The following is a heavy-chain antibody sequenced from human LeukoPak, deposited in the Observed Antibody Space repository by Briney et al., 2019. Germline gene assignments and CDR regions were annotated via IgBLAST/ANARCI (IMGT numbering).Heavy chain of an antibody. CDR3: ARVMGRYCSSTSCYVDY. D-gene: IGHD2-2*01. V-gene: IGHV3-23*01. CDR1: GFTFSDYA. Sequence: GGSLRLSCAASGFTFSDYAMSWVRQAPGKGLEWLSVISGGSSGSTYYADSVTGRFTISRDNSKNTLYLQMNSLRAEDTAVYYCARVMGRYCSSTSCYVDYWGQGTLVTVSS. CDR2: ISGGSSGST. J-gene: IGHJ4*02.